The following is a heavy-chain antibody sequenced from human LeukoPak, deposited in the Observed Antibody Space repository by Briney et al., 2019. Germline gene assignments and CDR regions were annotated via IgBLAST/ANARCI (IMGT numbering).Heavy chain of an antibody. CDR3: ARYRATSLKYFDF. J-gene: IGHJ4*02. CDR2: IKQDGSEK. D-gene: IGHD3-10*01. V-gene: IGHV3-7*01. Sequence: GGSLRLSCAASGFTFSSFWMSWVRQAPGKGLEWVATIKQDGSEKYYVDSVEGRFTISRDNAKNSLYLQMNSPRAEDTAVYYCARYRATSLKYFDFWGQGALVTVSS. CDR1: GFTFSSFW.